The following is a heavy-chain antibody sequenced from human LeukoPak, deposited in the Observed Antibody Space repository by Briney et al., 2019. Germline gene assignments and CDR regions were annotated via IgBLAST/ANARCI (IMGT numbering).Heavy chain of an antibody. J-gene: IGHJ5*02. D-gene: IGHD2-21*02. CDR1: GGSISSYY. Sequence: SETLSLTCTVSGGSISSYYRSWIRQPPGKGLEWIGYIYYSGSTNYNPSLKSRVTISVDTSKNQFSLKLSSVTAADTAVYYCARAREAYCGGDCYSVWFDPWGQGTLVTVSS. V-gene: IGHV4-59*01. CDR3: ARAREAYCGGDCYSVWFDP. CDR2: IYYSGST.